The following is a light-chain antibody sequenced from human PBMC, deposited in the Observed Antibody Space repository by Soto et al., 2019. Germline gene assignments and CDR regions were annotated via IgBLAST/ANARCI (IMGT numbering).Light chain of an antibody. V-gene: IGLV2-23*01. CDR3: CSYAGSSAYV. CDR1: SSDVGSYNL. Sequence: QSVLTQPASVSGSPGQSITISCTGTSSDVGSYNLVSWYQQHPGKAPKLMLYEGNKRPSGVSNRFSASKSGNAASLTISGLQAEDEADYYCCSYAGSSAYVFGTGTKLTVL. CDR2: EGN. J-gene: IGLJ1*01.